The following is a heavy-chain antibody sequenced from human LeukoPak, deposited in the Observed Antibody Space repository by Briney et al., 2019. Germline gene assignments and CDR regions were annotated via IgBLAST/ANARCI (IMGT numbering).Heavy chain of an antibody. J-gene: IGHJ4*02. V-gene: IGHV3-30*02. CDR1: GFTLSSYG. CDR2: IRYDGSNK. Sequence: GGSLRLSCAASGFTLSSYGMHWVCQAPGKGLEWVAFIRYDGSNKYYADSVKGRFSISRDNAKNSLYLQMNSLRAEDTAVYYCARDLLGWELHYFDYWGQGTLVTVSS. CDR3: ARDLLGWELHYFDY. D-gene: IGHD1-26*01.